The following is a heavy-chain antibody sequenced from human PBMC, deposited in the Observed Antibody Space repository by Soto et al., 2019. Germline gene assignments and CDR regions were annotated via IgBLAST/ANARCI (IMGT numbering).Heavy chain of an antibody. D-gene: IGHD4-17*01. Sequence: SETLSLTCTVSGGSISSGDYYWSWIRQPPGKGLEWIGYIYYSGSTYYNPSLKSRVTISVDTSKNQFSLKLSSVTAADTAVYYCARVVTTEYYFDYWGQGTLVTVSS. CDR1: GGSISSGDYY. V-gene: IGHV4-30-4*01. J-gene: IGHJ4*02. CDR2: IYYSGST. CDR3: ARVVTTEYYFDY.